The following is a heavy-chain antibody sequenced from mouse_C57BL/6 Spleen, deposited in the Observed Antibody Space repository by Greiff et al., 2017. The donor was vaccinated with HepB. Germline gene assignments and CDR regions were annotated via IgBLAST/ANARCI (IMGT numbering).Heavy chain of an antibody. CDR1: GYTFTSYW. D-gene: IGHD2-1*01. V-gene: IGHV1-53*01. CDR2: INPSNGGT. J-gene: IGHJ1*03. CDR3: ARGGLYYGNSDWYFDV. Sequence: VQLQQPGTELVKPGASVKLSCKASGYTFTSYWMHWVKQRPGQGLEWIGNINPSNGGTNYNEKFKSKATLTVDKSSSTAYMQLSSLTSEDSAVYYCARGGLYYGNSDWYFDVWGTGTTVTVSS.